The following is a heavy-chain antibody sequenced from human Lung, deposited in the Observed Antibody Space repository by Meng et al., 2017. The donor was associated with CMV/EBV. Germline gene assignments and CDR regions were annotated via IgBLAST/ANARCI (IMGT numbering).Heavy chain of an antibody. V-gene: IGHV1-69*04. CDR1: GGPLSSYA. CDR2: IIFMVGIA. D-gene: IGHD4-23*01. CDR3: ARDHYGVNSGIDY. Sequence: KAYGGPLSSYAISWVRQAPGKGLKCVRQIIFMVGIANYAQKFRGSVTITADRSTSTAYMELSSLTSEDTAVYICARDHYGVNSGIDYWGQGTLVTISS. J-gene: IGHJ4*02.